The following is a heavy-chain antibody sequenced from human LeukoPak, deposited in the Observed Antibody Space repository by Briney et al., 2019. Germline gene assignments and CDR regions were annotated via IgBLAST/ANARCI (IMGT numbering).Heavy chain of an antibody. V-gene: IGHV3-53*01. CDR1: GFTVSSNY. Sequence: QSGGSLRLSCAASGFTVSSNYMSWVRQAPGKGLEWVSVIYSGGSTYYADSVKGQFTISRDNAKNSLYLQMNSLRAEDTAVYYCARELYDYWGQGTLVTVSS. J-gene: IGHJ4*02. D-gene: IGHD2-2*02. CDR3: ARELYDY. CDR2: IYSGGST.